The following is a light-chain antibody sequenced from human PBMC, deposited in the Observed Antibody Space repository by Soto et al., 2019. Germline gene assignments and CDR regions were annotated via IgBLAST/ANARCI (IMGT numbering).Light chain of an antibody. J-gene: IGKJ2*01. CDR1: QSFDRG. Sequence: DIQMTQSPSTLSASVGDIVTITCGASQSFDRGLAWYQQKPGKAPELLIYKSSTLQRGVTSRLSGSGSGTEFTPPISRLQHADFAANYCQEYKNGPAYTFGQGTRLEIK. V-gene: IGKV1-5*03. CDR3: QEYKNGPAYT. CDR2: KSS.